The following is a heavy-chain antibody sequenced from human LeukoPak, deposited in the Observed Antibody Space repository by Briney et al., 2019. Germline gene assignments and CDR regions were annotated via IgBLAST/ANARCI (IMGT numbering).Heavy chain of an antibody. Sequence: GGSLRLSCAASGFSFSSYGMNWVRQTPGKGLEWVSGIGGSGGFHTYYADSVRGRFTISRDNSRNTLYVQMNSLRAEDTAVYYCAKDLGPYYYDSSGYGFDYWGQGTLVTVSS. CDR3: AKDLGPYYYDSSGYGFDY. CDR1: GFSFSSYG. CDR2: IGGSGGFHT. V-gene: IGHV3-23*01. J-gene: IGHJ4*02. D-gene: IGHD3-22*01.